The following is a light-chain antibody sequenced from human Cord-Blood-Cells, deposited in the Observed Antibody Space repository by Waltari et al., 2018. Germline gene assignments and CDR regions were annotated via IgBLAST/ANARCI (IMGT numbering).Light chain of an antibody. CDR3: SSYTSSSTVV. J-gene: IGLJ2*01. V-gene: IGLV2-14*01. CDR2: DVS. CDR1: SSDVGRHHY. Sequence: QSALTQPASVSGSPGQPITLSRPGPSSDVGRHHYVSWYQQHPGKAPILIMYDVSNRPSGVSNRFSGSKSGNTASLTISGLQAEDESDYYCSSYTSSSTVVFGGGTKLTVL.